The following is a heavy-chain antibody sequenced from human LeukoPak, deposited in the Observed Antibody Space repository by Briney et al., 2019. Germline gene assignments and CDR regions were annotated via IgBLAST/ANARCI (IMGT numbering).Heavy chain of an antibody. CDR2: IYAGGST. D-gene: IGHD3-22*01. CDR1: GFTVSSNY. V-gene: IGHV3-53*04. Sequence: GRSLRLSCAASGFTVSSNYMSWVRQAPGKGLERVSSIYAGGSTYYADSVKGRYTISRHNSNTLYLQMNSLKTEDTAVYYCARVRLDYYETRIDSFGIWGQGTMVTVSS. CDR3: ARVRLDYYETRIDSFGI. J-gene: IGHJ3*02.